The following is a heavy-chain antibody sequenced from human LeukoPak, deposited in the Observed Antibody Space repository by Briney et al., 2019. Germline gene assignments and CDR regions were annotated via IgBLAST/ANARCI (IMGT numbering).Heavy chain of an antibody. V-gene: IGHV4-34*01. Sequence: SETLSLTCSVYGGSINGYYWSWIRQPPGKGLEWNGEINHSESTNYNPSLKSRVSISVDTSKNQFSLKLLSSVTAADTAVYYCARQEIGNCSSSSCYSFDYWGQGTLVTVSS. CDR2: INHSEST. CDR3: ARQEIGNCSSSSCYSFDY. J-gene: IGHJ4*02. D-gene: IGHD2-2*02. CDR1: GGSINGYY.